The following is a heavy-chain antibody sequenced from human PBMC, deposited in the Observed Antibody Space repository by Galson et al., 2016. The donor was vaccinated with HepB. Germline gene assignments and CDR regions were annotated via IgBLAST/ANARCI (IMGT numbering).Heavy chain of an antibody. J-gene: IGHJ4*02. CDR3: AVGYCSTMNCFAGKSGFVAFDY. D-gene: IGHD2-2*01. CDR1: GGSISRNNYY. CDR2: IYYTGNT. Sequence: SETLSITCTVSGGSISRNNYYWGWIRQPPGKGLEWIGNIYYTGNTYYNPSLKSRLTMSVDTSKNHFSLRLSSVTAADTALYFCAVGYCSTMNCFAGKSGFVAFDYWGQATRVTVSS. V-gene: IGHV4-39*02.